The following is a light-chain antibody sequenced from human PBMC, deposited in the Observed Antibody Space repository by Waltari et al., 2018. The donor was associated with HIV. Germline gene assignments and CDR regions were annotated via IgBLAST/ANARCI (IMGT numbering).Light chain of an antibody. CDR1: SSSVGGYNY. CDR3: CSYAGSYTFV. J-gene: IGLJ2*01. Sequence: QSALTQPRSVSGSPGQSVTISCTGTSSSVGGYNYVSCYQQHPGKAPKLMIYDVTKRPSGVPDRFSGSKSGNTASLTISGLQAEDEADYYCCSYAGSYTFVFGGGTKVTVL. V-gene: IGLV2-11*01. CDR2: DVT.